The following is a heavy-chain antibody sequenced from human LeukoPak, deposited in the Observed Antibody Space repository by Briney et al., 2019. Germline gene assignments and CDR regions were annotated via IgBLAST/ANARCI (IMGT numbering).Heavy chain of an antibody. V-gene: IGHV4-39*01. CDR2: IYYSGST. D-gene: IGHD2/OR15-2a*01. CDR1: GGSISSSSYY. J-gene: IGHJ4*02. CDR3: ARHRVYDPYYFDY. Sequence: SDTLSLTCTASGGSISSSSYYWGWLRQPPGKGLEGIGSIYYSGSTYYNPSLKSRVTISVDTSKNQFSLKLSSVTAADTAVYYCARHRVYDPYYFDYWGQGTLVTVSS.